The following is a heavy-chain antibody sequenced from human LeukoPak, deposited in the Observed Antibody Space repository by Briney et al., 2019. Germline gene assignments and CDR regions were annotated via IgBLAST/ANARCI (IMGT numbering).Heavy chain of an antibody. V-gene: IGHV4-59*12. Sequence: SETLSLTCTVSGGSISSYYWSWIRQPPGKGLEWIGYIYYSGSTNYNPSLKSRVTISVDTSKNQFSLKLSSVTAADTAVYYCARDKAPDYYDSSGYGYFDYWGQGTLVTVSS. CDR1: GGSISSYY. CDR2: IYYSGST. D-gene: IGHD3-22*01. J-gene: IGHJ4*02. CDR3: ARDKAPDYYDSSGYGYFDY.